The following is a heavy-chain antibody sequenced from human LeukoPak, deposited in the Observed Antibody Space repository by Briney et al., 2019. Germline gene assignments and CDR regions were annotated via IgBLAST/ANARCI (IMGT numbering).Heavy chain of an antibody. CDR1: GFTFSSSW. V-gene: IGHV3-7*01. Sequence: GGSLRLSCAVSGFTFSSSWMGWVRQAPGKGLEWAANIKQDGSEKNYVDSVKGRFTISRDNARNSLFLQINSLRAEDTAVYYCMREPGLGYAFDIWGLGTMVTVSS. CDR3: MREPGLGYAFDI. CDR2: IKQDGSEK. D-gene: IGHD5-12*01. J-gene: IGHJ3*02.